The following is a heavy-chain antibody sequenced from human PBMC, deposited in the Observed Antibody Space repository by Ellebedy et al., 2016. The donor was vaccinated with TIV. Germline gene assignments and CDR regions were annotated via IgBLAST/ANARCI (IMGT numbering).Heavy chain of an antibody. Sequence: GGSLRLSCAASGFTFGSYWMTWVRQAPGKGLEWVANIKYDEIEKHYVDSVKDRFTIPRDNAKNSLYLQMNSLRAEDTAVYYCARDLTLRYSNGWYQTSDYWGQGTLVTVSS. CDR1: GFTFGSYW. CDR3: ARDLTLRYSNGWYQTSDY. D-gene: IGHD6-19*01. J-gene: IGHJ4*02. CDR2: IKYDEIEK. V-gene: IGHV3-7*01.